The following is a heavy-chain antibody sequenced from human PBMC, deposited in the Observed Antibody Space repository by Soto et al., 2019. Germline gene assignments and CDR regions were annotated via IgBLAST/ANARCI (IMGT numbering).Heavy chain of an antibody. Sequence: PSETLSLTCTVSGGSITSGYYWTWIRQHPEKGLEWIGYISYSGSTYSNPSLKSRVTISGDTSKNQFSLKLSSVTAADTAVYYCARARPTAMVDYWGRGTLVTVSS. D-gene: IGHD5-18*01. V-gene: IGHV4-31*03. J-gene: IGHJ4*02. CDR2: ISYSGST. CDR1: GGSITSGYY. CDR3: ARARPTAMVDY.